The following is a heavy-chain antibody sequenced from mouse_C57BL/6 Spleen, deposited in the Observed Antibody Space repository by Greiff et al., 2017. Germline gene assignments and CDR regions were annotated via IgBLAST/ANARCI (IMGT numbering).Heavy chain of an antibody. D-gene: IGHD1-1*01. Sequence: QVQLQQPGAELVRPGTSVKLSCKASGYTFTSYWMHWVKQRPGQGLEWIGVIDPSDSYTNYNQKFKGKATLTVDTSSSTAYMQLSSLTSEDSAFYYCARWYYGSSGYAMDYWGQGTSVTVSS. CDR3: ARWYYGSSGYAMDY. J-gene: IGHJ4*01. CDR1: GYTFTSYW. V-gene: IGHV1-59*01. CDR2: IDPSDSYT.